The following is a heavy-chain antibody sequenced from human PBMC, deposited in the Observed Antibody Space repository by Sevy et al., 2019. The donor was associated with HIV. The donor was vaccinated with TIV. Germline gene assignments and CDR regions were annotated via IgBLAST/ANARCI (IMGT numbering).Heavy chain of an antibody. Sequence: GGSLRLSCAASGFTFSSYWMSWVRQAPGKGLEWVANIKQDGSEKYYVDSVKGRFTISRDNAKNSLYLQMNSLRAEDTAEYYCARDGQFSTMVRGVNGLDYWGQGTLVTVSS. CDR3: ARDGQFSTMVRGVNGLDY. V-gene: IGHV3-7*03. CDR1: GFTFSSYW. CDR2: IKQDGSEK. J-gene: IGHJ4*02. D-gene: IGHD3-10*01.